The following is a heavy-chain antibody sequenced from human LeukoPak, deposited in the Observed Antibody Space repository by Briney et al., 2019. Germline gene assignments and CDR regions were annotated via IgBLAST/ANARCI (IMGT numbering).Heavy chain of an antibody. CDR1: SGSISGYY. CDR2: IYYSETT. Sequence: SETLPLTCTVSSGSISGYYWSWIRQPPGKGLEWIAYIYYSETTNYNPSLNSRVTISLDTSKRQFSLKLSSVTAADTAVYYCARHVLTAGAIEWGQGTLVTVSS. CDR3: ARHVLTAGAIE. D-gene: IGHD1-26*01. J-gene: IGHJ4*02. V-gene: IGHV4-59*08.